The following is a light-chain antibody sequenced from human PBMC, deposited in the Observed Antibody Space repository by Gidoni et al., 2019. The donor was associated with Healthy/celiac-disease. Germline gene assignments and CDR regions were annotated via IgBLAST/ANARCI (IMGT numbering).Light chain of an antibody. CDR3: QQRSNWPLT. CDR1: QSVSSY. Sequence: EIVFTQSPATLSLSPGESATLSCRASQSVSSYLAWYQQKPGQAPRLLFYDASNRATGIPARFSGSGSGTDFTLTISSLEPEDFAVYYCQQRSNWPLTFGGGTKVEIK. V-gene: IGKV3-11*01. CDR2: DAS. J-gene: IGKJ4*01.